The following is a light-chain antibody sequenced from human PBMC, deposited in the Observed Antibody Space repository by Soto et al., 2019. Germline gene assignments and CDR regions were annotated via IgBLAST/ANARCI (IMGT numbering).Light chain of an antibody. Sequence: DIQMTQSPSSLSASVGDRVTITCRASQTINNYLNWYQHRPGKPPTLLIYAASTLGSGVPSRFSGSGAGTHVTLAVSSLQPEDIATYYCQQSYNTLWPFGLGTKVEIK. V-gene: IGKV1-39*01. J-gene: IGKJ1*01. CDR3: QQSYNTLWP. CDR1: QTINNY. CDR2: AAS.